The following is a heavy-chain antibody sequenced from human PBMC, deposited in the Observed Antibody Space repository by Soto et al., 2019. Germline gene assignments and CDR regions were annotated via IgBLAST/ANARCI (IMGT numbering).Heavy chain of an antibody. V-gene: IGHV1-18*04. J-gene: IGHJ4*02. Sequence: ASVKVSFKASGYTFTSYGISWLRQAPGQGLEWMGWISAYNGNTNYAQKLQGRVTMTTDTSTSTAYMELRSLRSDDTAVYYCASKSYDILTGYPYWGQGTLVTVSS. CDR1: GYTFTSYG. D-gene: IGHD3-9*01. CDR3: ASKSYDILTGYPY. CDR2: ISAYNGNT.